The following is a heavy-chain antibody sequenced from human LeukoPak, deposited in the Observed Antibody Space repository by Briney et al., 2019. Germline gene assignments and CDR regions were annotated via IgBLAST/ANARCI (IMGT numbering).Heavy chain of an antibody. J-gene: IGHJ6*03. Sequence: GGSLRLSCAASGFTFSSYAMHWVRQAPGKGLEWVAVISYDGSNKYYADSVKGRFTISRDNAKNSLYLQMNSLRAEDTAVYYCVRWADSYGRGHYYYYMDVWGKGTTVTVSS. D-gene: IGHD5-18*01. V-gene: IGHV3-30-3*01. CDR3: VRWADSYGRGHYYYYMDV. CDR1: GFTFSSYA. CDR2: ISYDGSNK.